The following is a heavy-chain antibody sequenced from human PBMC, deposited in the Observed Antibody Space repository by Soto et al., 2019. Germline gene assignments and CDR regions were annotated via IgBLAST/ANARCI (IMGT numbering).Heavy chain of an antibody. CDR2: MNPNSGNT. D-gene: IGHD6-19*01. Sequence: AASVKASCKASGYPFTSYDINWVRPATGQGLEWMGWMNPNSGNTGYAQKFQGRVTMTRNTSISTAYMELSSLRSEDTAMYYCAREWARTNGWPRTPNYGMDVWGQGTTVTVSS. CDR3: AREWARTNGWPRTPNYGMDV. CDR1: GYPFTSYD. V-gene: IGHV1-8*01. J-gene: IGHJ6*02.